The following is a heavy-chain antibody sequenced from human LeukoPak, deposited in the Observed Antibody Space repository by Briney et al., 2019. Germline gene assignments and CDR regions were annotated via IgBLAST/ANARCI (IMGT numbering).Heavy chain of an antibody. V-gene: IGHV3-30*18. CDR2: ISYDGSNK. CDR3: AKACGGDCYSGGGEYYFDY. Sequence: GGSLRLPCAASGFTFSSYGMHWVRQAPGKGLEWVAVISYDGSNKYYADSVKGRFTISRDNSKNTLYLQMNSLRAEDTAVYYCAKACGGDCYSGGGEYYFDYWGQGTLVTVSS. D-gene: IGHD2-21*02. J-gene: IGHJ4*02. CDR1: GFTFSSYG.